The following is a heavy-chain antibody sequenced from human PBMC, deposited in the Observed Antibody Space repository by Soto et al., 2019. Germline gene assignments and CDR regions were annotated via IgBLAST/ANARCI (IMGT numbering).Heavy chain of an antibody. Sequence: SETLSLTCTVSGGSISSYYWSWIRQPPGKGLEWIGYIYYSGSTYYNPSLKSRVTISVDTSKNQFSLKLSSVTAADTAVYYCARWPTATTVTDRRFDPWVQGTLVTVSS. CDR2: IYYSGST. V-gene: IGHV4-59*12. CDR1: GGSISSYY. D-gene: IGHD4-17*01. CDR3: ARWPTATTVTDRRFDP. J-gene: IGHJ5*02.